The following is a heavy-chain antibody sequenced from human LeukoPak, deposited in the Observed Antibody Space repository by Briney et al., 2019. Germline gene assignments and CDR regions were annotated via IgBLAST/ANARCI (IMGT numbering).Heavy chain of an antibody. D-gene: IGHD3-3*01. CDR3: AKTVRPFLEWLLRPFDY. CDR2: ISGSGGST. J-gene: IGHJ4*02. Sequence: GGSLRRSCAASGFTFSSYAMSWVRQAPGNGLEWVSAISGSGGSTYYAYSVKGRFTLSIDNDNNTLYLQMNSLRAEDTAVYSYAKTVRPFLEWLLRPFDYWGQGTLVTVSS. V-gene: IGHV3-23*01. CDR1: GFTFSSYA.